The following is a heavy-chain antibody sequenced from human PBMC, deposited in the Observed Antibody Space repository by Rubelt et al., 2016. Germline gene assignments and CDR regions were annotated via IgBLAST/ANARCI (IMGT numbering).Heavy chain of an antibody. J-gene: IGHJ5*01. D-gene: IGHD3-16*01. CDR1: GFSITSGYY. Sequence: QVQLQESGPGLVKPSETLSLICSVSGFSITSGYYWAWIRQSPGKGLEWIGSMFHDRSPHYNPSLNNRATISGDTTKNRVPLKVKSVTAADTAIYYCARLAYKSLACDSWGQGTLVTVSS. V-gene: IGHV4-38-2*01. CDR3: ARLAYKSLACDS. CDR2: MFHDRSP.